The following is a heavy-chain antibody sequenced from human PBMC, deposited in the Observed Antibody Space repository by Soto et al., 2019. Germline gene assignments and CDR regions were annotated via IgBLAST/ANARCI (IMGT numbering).Heavy chain of an antibody. J-gene: IGHJ6*02. CDR2: ISGSGGST. CDR1: GFTFSSYA. Sequence: EVQLLESGGGLVQPGGSLRLSCAASGFTFSSYAMSWVRQAPGKGLEWVSAISGSGGSTYYADSVKGRFTISRDNSKNTPYLQMNSLRAEDTAVYYCARDLFSWWLLVHYYGMDVWGQGTTVTVSS. V-gene: IGHV3-23*01. D-gene: IGHD2-21*01. CDR3: ARDLFSWWLLVHYYGMDV.